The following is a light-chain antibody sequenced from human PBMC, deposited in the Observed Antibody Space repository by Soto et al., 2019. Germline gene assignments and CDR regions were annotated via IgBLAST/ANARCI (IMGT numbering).Light chain of an antibody. CDR1: SSDVRGYNY. CDR2: EVT. V-gene: IGLV2-8*01. CDR3: SSYAASDNFYFV. Sequence: QSALTQPPSASGSPRQSVTISCTGTSSDVRGYNYVSWYQQYPGRAPKLMIYEVTKRPSGVPDRFSGSKSGNTASLTVSGLQAEDEADYYCSSYAASDNFYFVFGGGTKVTVL. J-gene: IGLJ3*02.